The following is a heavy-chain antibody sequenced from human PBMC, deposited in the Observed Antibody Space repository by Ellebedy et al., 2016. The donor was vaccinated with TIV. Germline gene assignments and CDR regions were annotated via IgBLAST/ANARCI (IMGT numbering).Heavy chain of an antibody. V-gene: IGHV4-39*07. CDR1: GGSNSFSSYY. CDR2: ISYSGST. J-gene: IGHJ6*02. Sequence: SETLSLTXTVSGGSNSFSSYYWGWIRQPPGKGLEWIGSISYSGSTYYNPSLKSRVTISVDTSKNQFSLKLTSVTAADTAVYYCARGRAVLSGSYGLDVWGQGTTVTVSS. D-gene: IGHD3-10*01. CDR3: ARGRAVLSGSYGLDV.